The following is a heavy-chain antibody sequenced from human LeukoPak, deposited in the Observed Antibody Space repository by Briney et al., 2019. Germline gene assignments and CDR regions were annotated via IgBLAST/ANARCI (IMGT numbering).Heavy chain of an antibody. CDR1: GFSLTTTGLG. Sequence: ESGPTLVNPTQTLTLTCTFSGFSLTTTGLGVGWIRQPPGKALEWLALIYWDDDRRYSPSLKSRLTITKDASNNHVVLTLTNMDPVDTATYYCALVVVVPATRLSYYFDFWGQGTLVTVSS. CDR2: IYWDDDR. D-gene: IGHD2-2*01. CDR3: ALVVVVPATRLSYYFDF. J-gene: IGHJ4*02. V-gene: IGHV2-5*02.